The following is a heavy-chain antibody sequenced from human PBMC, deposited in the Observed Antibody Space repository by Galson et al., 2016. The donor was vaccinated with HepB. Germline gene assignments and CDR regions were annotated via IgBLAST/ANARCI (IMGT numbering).Heavy chain of an antibody. CDR2: IYHSGST. J-gene: IGHJ4*02. D-gene: IGHD3-10*01. CDR1: GGSISSGGYY. Sequence: TLSLTCTVSGGSISSGGYYWSWIRQHPGKGLEWIGYIYHSGSTYYNPSLKSRVSISVVTSKNQFSLRLSSVTAADTAVYYCARDRSSGSGNFGYWGQGTLVTVSS. CDR3: ARDRSSGSGNFGY. V-gene: IGHV4-31*03.